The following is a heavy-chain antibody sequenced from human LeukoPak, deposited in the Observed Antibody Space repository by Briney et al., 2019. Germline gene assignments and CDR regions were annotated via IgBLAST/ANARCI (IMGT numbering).Heavy chain of an antibody. D-gene: IGHD6-19*01. CDR1: GFTFSSYG. CDR2: ISYDGSNK. Sequence: GGSLRLSCAASGFTFSSYGMHWVRQAPGKGLEWVAVISYDGSNKYYADSVKGRFTISRDNSKTTLYLHMDSLRVEDTAVYYCAKDQTVAVAGPFDNWGQGTLVTVSS. V-gene: IGHV3-30*18. CDR3: AKDQTVAVAGPFDN. J-gene: IGHJ4*02.